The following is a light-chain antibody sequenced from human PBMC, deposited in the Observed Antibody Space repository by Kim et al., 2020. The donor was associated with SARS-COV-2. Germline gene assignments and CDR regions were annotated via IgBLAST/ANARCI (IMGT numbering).Light chain of an antibody. J-gene: IGLJ2*01. Sequence: SYELTQPPSVSVSPGQTAHITCSGDKLGNKYTCWYQQKPGQSPVLVIYQDYERPSGIPERFSGSNSGNTATLTISGTQAMDEADYYCQTWDTSTVVFGGGTQLTVL. V-gene: IGLV3-1*01. CDR1: KLGNKY. CDR2: QDY. CDR3: QTWDTSTVV.